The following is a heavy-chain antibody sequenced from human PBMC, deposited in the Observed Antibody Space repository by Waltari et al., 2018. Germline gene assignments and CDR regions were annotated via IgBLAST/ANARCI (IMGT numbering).Heavy chain of an antibody. CDR2: INHSGST. Sequence: QVQLQQWGAGLLKPSETLSLTCAVYGGSFSGYYWSWIRQPPGTGLEWIGEINHSGSTNYNPSLKSRVTISVDTSKNQFSLKLSSVTAADTAVYYCAREPYYDFWSGYYPYYFDYWGQGTLVTVSS. V-gene: IGHV4-34*01. D-gene: IGHD3-3*01. CDR1: GGSFSGYY. CDR3: AREPYYDFWSGYYPYYFDY. J-gene: IGHJ4*02.